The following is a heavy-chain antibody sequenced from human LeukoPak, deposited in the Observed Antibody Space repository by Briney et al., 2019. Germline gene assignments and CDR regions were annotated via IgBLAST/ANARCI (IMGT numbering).Heavy chain of an antibody. V-gene: IGHV3-30*04. CDR2: ISYDGSDE. J-gene: IGHJ4*02. D-gene: IGHD3-3*01. CDR1: GLAFSSYS. Sequence: GGSLRLSCVASGLAFSSYSMHWVRQAPGKGLEWVGVISYDGSDEYYTDSVKGRFTISRDNSKNTVYLQMNSLRADDTAVYYCARDFTPEWFDIHWGQGTLVTIS. CDR3: ARDFTPEWFDIH.